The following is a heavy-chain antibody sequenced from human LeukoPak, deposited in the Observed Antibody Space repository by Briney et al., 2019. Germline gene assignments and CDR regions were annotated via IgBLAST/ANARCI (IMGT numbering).Heavy chain of an antibody. Sequence: GGSLRLSCTASGFTFSSHGMHWVRQPPGKGLEWVAFIRYDGSNKYYADSVKGRFTISRDNSKNTLYLQMNSLRAEDTAVYYCAKVGDIVVVTATPPVFFDYWGQGTLVTVSS. CDR1: GFTFSSHG. CDR3: AKVGDIVVVTATPPVFFDY. V-gene: IGHV3-30*02. J-gene: IGHJ4*02. CDR2: IRYDGSNK. D-gene: IGHD2-21*02.